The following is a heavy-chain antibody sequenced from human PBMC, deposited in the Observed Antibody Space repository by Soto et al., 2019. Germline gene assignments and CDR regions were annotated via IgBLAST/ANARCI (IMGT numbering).Heavy chain of an antibody. CDR2: ISYDGSNK. J-gene: IGHJ4*02. D-gene: IGHD3-3*01. CDR3: AKGYDFWSGYYNPGPQDY. Sequence: PGGSLRLSCAASGFTFSSYGMHWVRQAPGKGLEWVAVISYDGSNKYYADSVKGRFTISRDNSKNTLYLQMNSLRAEDTAVYYCAKGYDFWSGYYNPGPQDYWRQGTLVTVSS. V-gene: IGHV3-30*18. CDR1: GFTFSSYG.